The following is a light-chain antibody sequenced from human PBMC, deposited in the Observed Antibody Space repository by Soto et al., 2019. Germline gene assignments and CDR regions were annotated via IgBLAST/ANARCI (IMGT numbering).Light chain of an antibody. CDR2: GAS. J-gene: IGKJ1*01. CDR1: QSVSSN. Sequence: EIVMTQSPATLSVSPGERATLSCRASQSVSSNLAWYQQKPGQAPRLLLYGASIRATGIPARFSGSGSGTEFTLTISSLQSEDFAVYYCQQYDNWPRTFGQGTKV. V-gene: IGKV3-15*01. CDR3: QQYDNWPRT.